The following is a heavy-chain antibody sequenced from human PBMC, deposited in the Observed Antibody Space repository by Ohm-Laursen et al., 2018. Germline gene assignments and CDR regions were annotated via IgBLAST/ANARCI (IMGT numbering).Heavy chain of an antibody. J-gene: IGHJ6*02. CDR2: INPNSGGT. CDR3: ARSPGAAVAAYYYGMDA. Sequence: ASVKVSCKPSGSTFTNYYIHWVRQAPGQGLEWMGWINPNSGGTNYAQKFQGRVTMTRDTSISTAYMELSRLRSDDTAVYYCARSPGAAVAAYYYGMDAWGQGTTVTVSS. V-gene: IGHV1-2*02. D-gene: IGHD6-19*01. CDR1: GSTFTNYY.